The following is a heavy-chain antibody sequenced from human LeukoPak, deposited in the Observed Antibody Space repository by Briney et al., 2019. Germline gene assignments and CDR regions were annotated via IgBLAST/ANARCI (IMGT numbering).Heavy chain of an antibody. CDR2: IYHSGST. CDR3: ARVWHDSSGYYYVLVFDY. V-gene: IGHV4-30-2*01. Sequence: SETLSLTCTVSGGSISSSSYYWGWIRQPPGKGLEWVGYIYHSGSTYYNPSLKSRVTISVDRSKNQFSLKLSSVTAADTAVYYCARVWHDSSGYYYVLVFDYWGQGTLVTVSS. J-gene: IGHJ4*02. CDR1: GGSISSSSYY. D-gene: IGHD3-22*01.